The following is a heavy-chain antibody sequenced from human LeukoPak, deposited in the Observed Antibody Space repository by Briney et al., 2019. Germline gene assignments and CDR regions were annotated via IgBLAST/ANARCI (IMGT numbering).Heavy chain of an antibody. CDR2: MNPYGGDR. CDR3: ARTTSLTASGYDY. J-gene: IGHJ4*02. Sequence: ASVKVSCKTSGYTFTSYHINWVRQATGQGLEWMGWMNPYGGDRGYAQKFQGRLSITSDTSISTAYMDLSSLRSEDTAVYFCARTTSLTASGYDYWGQGTLVTVSS. CDR1: GYTFTSYH. V-gene: IGHV1-8*03. D-gene: IGHD4-17*01.